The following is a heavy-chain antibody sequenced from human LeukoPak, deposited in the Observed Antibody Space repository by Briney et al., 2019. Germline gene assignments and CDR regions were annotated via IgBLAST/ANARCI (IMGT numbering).Heavy chain of an antibody. Sequence: GGSLRLSCAASGFTFSSYWMHRVRQAPGKGLVWVSRINTDGSSTSYADSVKGRFTISRDNAKNTLYLQMNSLRAEDTAVYYCARDSSQDAYFQHWGQGTLVTVSS. CDR2: INTDGSST. CDR1: GFTFSSYW. V-gene: IGHV3-74*01. J-gene: IGHJ1*01. CDR3: ARDSSQDAYFQH.